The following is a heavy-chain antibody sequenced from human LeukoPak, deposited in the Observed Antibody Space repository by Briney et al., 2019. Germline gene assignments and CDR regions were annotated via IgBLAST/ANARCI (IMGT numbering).Heavy chain of an antibody. CDR3: AREVFDY. CDR2: ISSGSSTI. CDR1: GFTFSSYT. Sequence: GGSLRLSCAASGFTFSSYTMNWVRQAPGKGLEWVSYISSGSSTIYYADSVKGRFSISRDNAKNSLYLQMNSLGDEDTAVYYCAREVFDYWGQGTLVTVSS. V-gene: IGHV3-48*02. J-gene: IGHJ4*02.